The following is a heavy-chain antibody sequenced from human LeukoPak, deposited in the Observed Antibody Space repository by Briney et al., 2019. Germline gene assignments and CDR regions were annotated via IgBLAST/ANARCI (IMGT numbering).Heavy chain of an antibody. V-gene: IGHV1-24*01. Sequence: ASMKVSCKASGYTFTSYDINWVRQATGQGLEWMGGFDPEDGKTIYAQKFQGRVTMTEDTSIDTAYMELSSLRSEDTAVYYCATAGYSSQPKYYYDSSGYFGWFDPWGQGTLVTVSS. CDR3: ATAGYSSQPKYYYDSSGYFGWFDP. CDR2: FDPEDGKT. CDR1: GYTFTSYD. D-gene: IGHD3-22*01. J-gene: IGHJ5*02.